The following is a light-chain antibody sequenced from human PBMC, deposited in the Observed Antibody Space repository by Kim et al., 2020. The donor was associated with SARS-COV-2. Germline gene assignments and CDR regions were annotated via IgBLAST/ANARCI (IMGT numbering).Light chain of an antibody. CDR2: GAS. V-gene: IGKV3-15*01. CDR1: QGVSDN. J-gene: IGKJ4*01. CDR3: QQYENWPPVT. Sequence: IVMTQSPATLSVSPGERVTLSCRASQGVSDNLAWYQQKPGQAPRLLIYGASTRATGTPARFSGSGSGTEFTPDISSLQSEDFAVYYCQQYENWPPVTFGGGTKVEI.